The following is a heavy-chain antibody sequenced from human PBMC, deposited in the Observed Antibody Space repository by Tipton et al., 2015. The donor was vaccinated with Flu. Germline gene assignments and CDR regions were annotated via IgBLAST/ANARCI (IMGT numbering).Heavy chain of an antibody. V-gene: IGHV4-39*07. D-gene: IGHD6-6*01. CDR1: GGSMSTSDYY. CDR2: IYFTGTT. CDR3: ARGESRSYIAARLSFDY. J-gene: IGHJ4*02. Sequence: TLSLTCAVSGGSMSTSDYYWGWIRQPPGKGLEWIGSIYFTGTTHYNPPLKSRVTISVDTSKNQFSLKLSSVTAADTAVYYCARGESRSYIAARLSFDYWGQGTLVTVSS.